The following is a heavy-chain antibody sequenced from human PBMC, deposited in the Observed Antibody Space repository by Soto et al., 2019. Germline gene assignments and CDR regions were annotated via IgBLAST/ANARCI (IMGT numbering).Heavy chain of an antibody. J-gene: IGHJ6*02. CDR1: GFTFSSYA. CDR3: AKDHPTHTAPNAYSNPGYYYYGMDV. CDR2: ISGSGGST. V-gene: IGHV3-23*01. Sequence: PGGSLRLSCAASGFTFSSYAMSWVRQAPGKGLEWVSAISGSGGSTYYADSVKGRFTISRDNSKNTLYLQMNSLRAEDTAVYYCAKDHPTHTAPNAYSNPGYYYYGMDVWGQGTTVTVSS. D-gene: IGHD4-4*01.